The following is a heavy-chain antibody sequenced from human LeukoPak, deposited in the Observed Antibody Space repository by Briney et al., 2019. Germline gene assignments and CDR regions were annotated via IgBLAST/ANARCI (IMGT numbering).Heavy chain of an antibody. V-gene: IGHV5-51*01. CDR1: GYSFTSYW. J-gene: IGHJ3*02. CDR2: IYPGDSDT. CDR3: ARFEDSPLPSWSEGFDI. Sequence: GESLKISCKGSGYSFTSYWIGWVRQMPGKGLEWMGIIYPGDSDTRYSPSFQGQVTISADKSISTAYLQWSSLKASDTAMYYCARFEDSPLPSWSEGFDIWGQGTMVTVSS. D-gene: IGHD2-15*01.